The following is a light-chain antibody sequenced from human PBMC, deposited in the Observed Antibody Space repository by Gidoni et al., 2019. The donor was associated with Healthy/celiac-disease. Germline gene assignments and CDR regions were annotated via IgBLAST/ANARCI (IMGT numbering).Light chain of an antibody. J-gene: IGLJ1*01. CDR1: SSNIGSNY. V-gene: IGLV1-47*01. CDR3: AAWDDSLSGFYV. CDR2: RNN. Sequence: QSVLTQPPSASGTPGKMVTISCSGSSSNIGSNYVYWYQQPPATAPNLLIYRNNQRPSGVPDRFSGSKSGTSASLAISGLRSEDEADYYCAAWDDSLSGFYVFGTGTKVTVL.